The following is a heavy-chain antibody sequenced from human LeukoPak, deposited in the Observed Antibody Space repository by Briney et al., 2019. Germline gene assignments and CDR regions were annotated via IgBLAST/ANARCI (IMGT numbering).Heavy chain of an antibody. CDR1: GFTFSTYW. J-gene: IGHJ4*02. Sequence: GSLRLSCAASGFTFSTYWIHWLRQTPEKGLVWVSRISSDGSRTTYADSVKGRFTISRDNAKNTVYLQMNSLRAEDTAVYYCGRDTGDGYNSYFDYWGQGTMVTVSA. D-gene: IGHD5-24*01. CDR3: GRDTGDGYNSYFDY. V-gene: IGHV3-74*01. CDR2: ISSDGSRT.